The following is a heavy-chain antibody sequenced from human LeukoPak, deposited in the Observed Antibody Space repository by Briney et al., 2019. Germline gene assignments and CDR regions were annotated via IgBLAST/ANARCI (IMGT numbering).Heavy chain of an antibody. J-gene: IGHJ4*02. CDR2: INSDGSST. CDR1: GFTFSSYA. D-gene: IGHD4-23*01. Sequence: GGSLRLSCAASGFTFSSYAMSWVRQAPGKGLVWVSRINSDGSSTSYADSVKGRFTISRDNAKNTLYLQMNSLRAEDTAVYYCARGGFYGGKVDYWGQGALVTVSS. V-gene: IGHV3-74*01. CDR3: ARGGFYGGKVDY.